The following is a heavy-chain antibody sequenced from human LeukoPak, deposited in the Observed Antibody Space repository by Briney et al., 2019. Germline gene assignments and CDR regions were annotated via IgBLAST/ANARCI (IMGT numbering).Heavy chain of an antibody. J-gene: IGHJ6*03. Sequence: ASVKVSCKASGYTFTSYYMHWVRQAPGEGLEWMGIINPTGGSTSYAQKFQGRVTMTRDTSTSTVYMELSSLRSEDTAVYYCASDKPYYYGSGSPKGYYYYMDVWGKGTTVTISS. CDR1: GYTFTSYY. D-gene: IGHD3-10*01. V-gene: IGHV1-46*01. CDR2: INPTGGST. CDR3: ASDKPYYYGSGSPKGYYYYMDV.